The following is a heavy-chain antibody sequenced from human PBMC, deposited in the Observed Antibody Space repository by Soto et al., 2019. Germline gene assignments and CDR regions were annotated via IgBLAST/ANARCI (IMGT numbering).Heavy chain of an antibody. CDR2: INAGNGNT. CDR3: ARVDGTY. J-gene: IGHJ4*02. V-gene: IGHV1-3*01. Sequence: GASAKVSCKASGYTFSSYAIHWVRQAPGQGLEWMGWINAGNGNTKYSQKFQGRVTITRDTSASTAYMELNSLRSEDTAVYYCARVDGTYWGQGTLVTVSS. D-gene: IGHD1-26*01. CDR1: GYTFSSYA.